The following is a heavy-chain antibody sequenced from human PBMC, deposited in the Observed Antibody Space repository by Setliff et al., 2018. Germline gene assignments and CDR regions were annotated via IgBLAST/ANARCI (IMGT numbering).Heavy chain of an antibody. J-gene: IGHJ4*02. CDR1: GDSVSTGTW. D-gene: IGHD1-1*01. V-gene: IGHV4-4*02. CDR3: ARGVRTGHLDS. CDR2: IFHSGTT. Sequence: PSETLSLTCAVSGDSVSTGTWWSWVRQPPGKGLEWIGEIFHSGTTNYNPPLKGRATISVDNSKNQFSLNLNSVTVADTAVYFCARGVRTGHLDSWGQGTLVTVSS.